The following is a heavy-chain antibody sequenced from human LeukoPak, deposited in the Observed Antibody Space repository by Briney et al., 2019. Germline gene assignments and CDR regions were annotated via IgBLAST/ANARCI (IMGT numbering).Heavy chain of an antibody. Sequence: PGGSLSLSCAASGFSLSDYYMSWLRQAPGKGLEWVSYISSSGSTIKYADSVKGRFTISRDNANNSLYLQMNSLRAEDTAVYYCAGVEFGSRYYYYVDVWGKGTTVTVSS. CDR1: GFSLSDYY. V-gene: IGHV3-11*01. CDR3: AGVEFGSRYYYYVDV. J-gene: IGHJ6*03. CDR2: ISSSGSTI. D-gene: IGHD1-1*01.